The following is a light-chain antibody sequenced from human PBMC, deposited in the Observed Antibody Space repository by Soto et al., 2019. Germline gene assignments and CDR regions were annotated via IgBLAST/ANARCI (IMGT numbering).Light chain of an antibody. Sequence: DLQMTQSPSSLSASVGDRVTITCRASQGISNYLAWYQQKPGKVPKLLIYATSTLQSGVPSRFSGSGSGTDFTLTITSLQPEDVATYYCQKYNSAPHTFGQGTKLEIK. V-gene: IGKV1-27*01. CDR2: ATS. CDR3: QKYNSAPHT. J-gene: IGKJ2*01. CDR1: QGISNY.